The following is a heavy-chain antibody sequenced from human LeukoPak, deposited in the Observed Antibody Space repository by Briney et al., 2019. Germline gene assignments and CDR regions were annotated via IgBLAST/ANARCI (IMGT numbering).Heavy chain of an antibody. Sequence: MSSQTLSLTCAVSGGSISSGGYSWSWIRQPPGKGLEWIGYIYHSGSTYYNPSLKSRVTISVDTSKNQFSLKLSSVTAADTAVYYCASITDYDFWSGYEDYWGQGTLVTVSS. CDR1: GGSISSGGYS. J-gene: IGHJ4*02. CDR2: IYHSGST. V-gene: IGHV4-30-2*01. D-gene: IGHD3-3*01. CDR3: ASITDYDFWSGYEDY.